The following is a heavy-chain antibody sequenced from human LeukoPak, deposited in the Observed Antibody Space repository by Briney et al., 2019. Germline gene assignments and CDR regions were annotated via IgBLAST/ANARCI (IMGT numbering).Heavy chain of an antibody. CDR3: AVNDFGDYEDAFDL. CDR2: INSDGRRT. D-gene: IGHD4-17*01. V-gene: IGHV3-74*01. J-gene: IGHJ3*01. Sequence: LGGSLRLSCAASGSTFSRYWMHWVRQAPGKGLVWVSRINSDGRRTSYADSVKGRFTISRDNAKNTLYLQMGSLRAEDMAVYYCAVNDFGDYEDAFDLWGQGTLVTVSS. CDR1: GSTFSRYW.